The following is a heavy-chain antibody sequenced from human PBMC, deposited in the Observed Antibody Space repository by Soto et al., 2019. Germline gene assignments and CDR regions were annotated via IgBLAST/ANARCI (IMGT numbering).Heavy chain of an antibody. D-gene: IGHD3-22*01. CDR2: IYSSGAT. CDR1: GGSISNSDYY. Sequence: SETLSLTCTVSGGSISNSDYYWTWIRQPPGMGLEWIGYIYSSGATSYNPSLESRVTISGDASKNQFSLRLSSVTAADTAVYYCARDRGSDYDSTSGYYYYWGQGTLVTVSS. J-gene: IGHJ4*02. V-gene: IGHV4-30-4*01. CDR3: ARDRGSDYDSTSGYYYY.